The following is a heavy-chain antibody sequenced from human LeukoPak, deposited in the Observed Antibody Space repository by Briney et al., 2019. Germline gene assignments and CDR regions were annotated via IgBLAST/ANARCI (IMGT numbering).Heavy chain of an antibody. CDR3: ARQSGWAGDYYYYYMDV. J-gene: IGHJ6*03. CDR2: ISAYNGNT. D-gene: IGHD6-19*01. V-gene: IGHV1-18*04. Sequence: ASVKVSCKSSGYTFTAYYIHWVRQAPGQGLEWMGWISAYNGNTNYAQKLQGRVTMTTDTSTSTAYMELRSLRSDDTAVYYCARQSGWAGDYYYYYMDVWGKGTTVTISS. CDR1: GYTFTAYY.